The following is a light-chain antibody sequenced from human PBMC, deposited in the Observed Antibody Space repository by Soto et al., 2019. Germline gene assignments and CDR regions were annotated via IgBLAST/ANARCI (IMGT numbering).Light chain of an antibody. CDR1: SSDVGGYNY. V-gene: IGLV2-8*01. Sequence: QSALTQPPSASGSPGQSVTISCTGTSSDVGGYNYVSWYQQHPGKAPKLMISEVTTRPSGVPDRFSGSKSGNTASLTVSGLQAEDEADYYCSSYAGSNNSVFGGGTKLTVL. CDR2: EVT. J-gene: IGLJ3*02. CDR3: SSYAGSNNSV.